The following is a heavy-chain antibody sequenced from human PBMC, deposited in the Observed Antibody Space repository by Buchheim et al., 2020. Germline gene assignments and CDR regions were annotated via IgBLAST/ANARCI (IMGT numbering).Heavy chain of an antibody. D-gene: IGHD3-22*01. CDR2: IYYSGST. CDR1: GGSFSGYY. Sequence: QVQLQQWGAGLLKPSETLSLTCAVYGGSFSGYYWSWIRQHPGKGLEWIGYIYYSGSTYHNPSLKSRVTISVDTSKNQFSLKLGSVTAADTAVYYCARDRRYYDSSGSPIHDAFDIWGQGT. CDR3: ARDRRYYDSSGSPIHDAFDI. V-gene: IGHV4-34*01. J-gene: IGHJ3*02.